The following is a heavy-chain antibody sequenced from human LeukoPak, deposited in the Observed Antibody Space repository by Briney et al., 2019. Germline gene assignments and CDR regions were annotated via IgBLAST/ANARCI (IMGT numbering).Heavy chain of an antibody. D-gene: IGHD4-17*01. V-gene: IGHV3-15*01. CDR3: TTDFNPYDYGDWYFDY. J-gene: IGHJ4*02. CDR1: GFTFSNVW. CDR2: IKSKTDGGTT. Sequence: GGSLRLSCAASGFTFSNVWMSWVRQAPGKGLEWVGRIKSKTDGGTTDYAAPVKGRFTILRDDSKNTLYLQMNSLKTEDTAVYYCTTDFNPYDYGDWYFDYWGQGTLVTVSS.